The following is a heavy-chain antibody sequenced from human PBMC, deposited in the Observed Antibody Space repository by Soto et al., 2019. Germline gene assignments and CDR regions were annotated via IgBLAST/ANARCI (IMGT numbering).Heavy chain of an antibody. Sequence: EVQLAESGGGLVQPGGSLRLSCAASGFTFNSYWMHWVRQVPGKGLVWVSRINNDGSTTNYADSVKGRFTISRDNDRNTVYLQMNSLRADDTAVYYCVRGVIAANCFDYWGQGTLVTVSS. D-gene: IGHD2-15*01. CDR1: GFTFNSYW. J-gene: IGHJ4*02. CDR2: INNDGSTT. CDR3: VRGVIAANCFDY. V-gene: IGHV3-74*01.